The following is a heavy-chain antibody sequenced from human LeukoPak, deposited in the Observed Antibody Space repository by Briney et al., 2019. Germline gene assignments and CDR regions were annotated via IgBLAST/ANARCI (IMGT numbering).Heavy chain of an antibody. D-gene: IGHD4-17*01. J-gene: IGHJ4*02. CDR3: ARKHDYGDFPFDY. Sequence: GESLKISCKGSGYTFTNYWIGWVRQTPGKGLEWMGIVYPGDSDARYSPSFQGQVTFSADKSISTAYLQWSSLKASDTAIYYCARKHDYGDFPFDYWGQGTLVTVSS. CDR2: VYPGDSDA. CDR1: GYTFTNYW. V-gene: IGHV5-51*01.